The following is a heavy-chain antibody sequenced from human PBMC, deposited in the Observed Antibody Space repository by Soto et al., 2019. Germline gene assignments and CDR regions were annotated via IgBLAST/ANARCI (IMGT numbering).Heavy chain of an antibody. CDR3: TRDPLYDFWSGSDYYYYYMDV. D-gene: IGHD3-3*01. J-gene: IGHJ6*03. CDR1: GFTFGDYA. Sequence: PGGSLRLSCTASGFTFGDYAMSWFRQAPGKGLEWVGFIGSKAYGGTTEYAASVKGRFTISRDDSKSIAYLQMNSLKTEDTAVYYCTRDPLYDFWSGSDYYYYYMDVWGKGTTVTVSS. V-gene: IGHV3-49*03. CDR2: IGSKAYGGTT.